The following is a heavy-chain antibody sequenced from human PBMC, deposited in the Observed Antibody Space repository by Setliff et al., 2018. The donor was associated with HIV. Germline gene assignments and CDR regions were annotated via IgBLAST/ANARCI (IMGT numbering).Heavy chain of an antibody. CDR3: VREVRAAYKGPLWFGQSDPRPDTFDI. CDR2: INPYSGGT. CDR1: GYTFTAYY. D-gene: IGHD3-10*01. V-gene: IGHV1-2*04. J-gene: IGHJ3*02. Sequence: WASVKVSCKASGYTFTAYYIHWVRQAPGQGLEWMGWINPYSGGTNYAQNFQGWVTMTRDTSITTAYMELSRLTSDDTALYFCVREVRAAYKGPLWFGQSDPRPDTFDIWGQGTMVTVSS.